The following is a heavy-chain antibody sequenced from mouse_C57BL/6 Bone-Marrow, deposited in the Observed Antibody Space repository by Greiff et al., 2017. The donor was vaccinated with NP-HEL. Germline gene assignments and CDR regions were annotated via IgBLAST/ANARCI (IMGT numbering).Heavy chain of an antibody. CDR2: IYPGSGNN. V-gene: IGHV1-66*01. Sequence: QVQLQQSGPELVKPGASVKISCKASGYSFTSYYIHWVKQRPGQGLEWIGWIYPGSGNNKYNEKFKGKATLTADTSSSTAYMQLSSLTSEYSAVYYCSSLGAYEDYWGQGTTLTVSS. J-gene: IGHJ2*01. CDR1: GYSFTSYY. D-gene: IGHD2-12*01. CDR3: SSLGAYEDY.